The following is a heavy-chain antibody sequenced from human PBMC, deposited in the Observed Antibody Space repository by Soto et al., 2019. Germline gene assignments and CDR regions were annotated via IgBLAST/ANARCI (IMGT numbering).Heavy chain of an antibody. Sequence: SVKVSCKASGGTFSSYAISWVRQAPGQGLEWMGGIIPIFGTANYAQKFQGRVTITADESTSTAYMELSSLRSEDTAVYYCASPPGGLLRFLEWLSHWGQGTLVTVSS. CDR1: GGTFSSYA. J-gene: IGHJ4*02. CDR2: IIPIFGTA. V-gene: IGHV1-69*13. D-gene: IGHD3-3*01. CDR3: ASPPGGLLRFLEWLSH.